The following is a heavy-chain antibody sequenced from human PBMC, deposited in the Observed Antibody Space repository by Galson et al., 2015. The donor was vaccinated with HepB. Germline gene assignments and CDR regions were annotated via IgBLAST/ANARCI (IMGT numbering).Heavy chain of an antibody. CDR2: ISSNGGST. CDR1: GFTFSSYA. Sequence: SLRLSCAASGFTFSSYAMHWVRQAPGKGLEYVSAISSNGGSTYYADSVKGRFTISRDNSKNTLYLQMSSLRAEDTAVYYCVKDFAYYDILTGLDAFDIWGQGTMVTVSS. CDR3: VKDFAYYDILTGLDAFDI. D-gene: IGHD3-9*01. V-gene: IGHV3-64D*06. J-gene: IGHJ3*02.